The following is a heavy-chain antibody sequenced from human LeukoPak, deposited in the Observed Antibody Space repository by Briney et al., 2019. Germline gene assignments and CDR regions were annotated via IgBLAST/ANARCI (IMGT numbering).Heavy chain of an antibody. V-gene: IGHV4-59*11. CDR1: GFTYSDHG. CDR2: IYYSGST. J-gene: IGHJ6*03. Sequence: GSLRLSCTASGFTYSDHGMNWVRQAPGKGLEWIGYIYYSGSTNYNPSLKSRVTISVDTSKNQFSLKLSSVTAADTAVYYCARVGSSSWFVYYYYYMDVWGKGTTVTVSS. D-gene: IGHD6-13*01. CDR3: ARVGSSSWFVYYYYYMDV.